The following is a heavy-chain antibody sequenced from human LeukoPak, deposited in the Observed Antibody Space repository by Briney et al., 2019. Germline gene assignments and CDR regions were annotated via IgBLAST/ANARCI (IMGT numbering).Heavy chain of an antibody. V-gene: IGHV4-4*07. D-gene: IGHD1-26*01. CDR2: IYTSGST. CDR1: VGTHSNYH. Sequence: PSETLPQTRTVTVGTHSNYHWSWIRPPAAKGLEWIGRIYTSGSTNYNASLKSRVSMSVDTAKNQFSLKLSSVTAADTAVFYCARENSGSYREFDYWGQGTLVTVSS. CDR3: ARENSGSYREFDY. J-gene: IGHJ4*02.